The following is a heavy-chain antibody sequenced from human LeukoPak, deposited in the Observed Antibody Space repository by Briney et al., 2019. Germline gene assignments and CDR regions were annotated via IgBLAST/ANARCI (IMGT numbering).Heavy chain of an antibody. CDR2: INSDGSEG. CDR1: GFTFSGFW. D-gene: IGHD6-6*01. J-gene: IGHJ3*01. CDR3: ARSSYSSSSSV. V-gene: IGHV3-7*03. Sequence: GGSLRLSCAVSGFTFSGFWMSWSRQAPGKGLEWVASINSDGSEGYYADVVKGRFTITRDNAKNSLYLQINSLRAEDTAVYYCARSSYSSSSSVWGQGTMVTVSS.